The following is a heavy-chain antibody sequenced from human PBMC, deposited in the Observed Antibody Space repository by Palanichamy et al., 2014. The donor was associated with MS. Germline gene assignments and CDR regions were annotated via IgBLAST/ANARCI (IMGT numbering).Heavy chain of an antibody. D-gene: IGHD5-12*01. CDR2: IKQDGSQK. V-gene: IGHV3-7*01. Sequence: EVQLVEVWGRRWSSLGGPVRLSCAASGFTFSSFWMSWVRQAPGKGLEWVANIKQDGSQKYSVDSVKGRFTISRDNAKNSLYLQMNSLRAEDTAVYYCARDPNYDWDAFDIWGQGTMVTVSS. CDR3: ARDPNYDWDAFDI. J-gene: IGHJ3*02. CDR1: GFTFSSFW.